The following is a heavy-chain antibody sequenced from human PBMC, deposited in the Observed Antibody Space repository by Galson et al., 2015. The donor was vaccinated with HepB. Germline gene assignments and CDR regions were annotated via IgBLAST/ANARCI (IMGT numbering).Heavy chain of an antibody. CDR2: ISAYNGNT. V-gene: IGHV1-18*04. D-gene: IGHD5-12*01. CDR3: ARTTPVATWWTLNY. CDR1: GYTFTSYG. J-gene: IGHJ4*02. Sequence: SVKVSCKASGYTFTSYGISWVRQAPGQGLEWMGWISAYNGNTNYAQKLQGRVTMTTDTSTSTAYMELRSLRSDDTAVYYRARTTPVATWWTLNYWGQGTLVTVSS.